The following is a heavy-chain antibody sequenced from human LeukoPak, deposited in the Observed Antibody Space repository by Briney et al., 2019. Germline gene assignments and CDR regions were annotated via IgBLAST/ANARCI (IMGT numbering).Heavy chain of an antibody. D-gene: IGHD3-3*01. J-gene: IGHJ4*02. CDR2: IYSGGST. V-gene: IGHV3-66*04. CDR1: GFTVSSNY. Sequence: PGGSLRLSCAASGFTVSSNYMNWVRQAPGKGLEWVSVIYSGGSTYYADSVKGRFTISRDNSKNTLYLQMNSLRAEDTAVYYCATHSSDFWSGPVDYWGQGTLVTVSS. CDR3: ATHSSDFWSGPVDY.